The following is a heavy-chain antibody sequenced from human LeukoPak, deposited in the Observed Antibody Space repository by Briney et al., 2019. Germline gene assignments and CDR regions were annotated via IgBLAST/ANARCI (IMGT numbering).Heavy chain of an antibody. V-gene: IGHV3-21*01. CDR1: GFTFSSYS. D-gene: IGHD2-2*01. CDR2: ISSSSSYI. CDR3: ARGGGFCSSTSCYDGY. J-gene: IGHJ4*02. Sequence: GGSLRLSRAASGFTFSSYSMNWVRQAPGKGLEWVSSISSSSSYIYYADSVKGRFTISRDNAKNSLYLQMNSLRAEDTAVYYCARGGGFCSSTSCYDGYWGQGTLVTVSS.